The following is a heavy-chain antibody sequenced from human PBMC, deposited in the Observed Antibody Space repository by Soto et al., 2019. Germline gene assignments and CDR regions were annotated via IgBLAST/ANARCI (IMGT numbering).Heavy chain of an antibody. CDR2: INPNSGGT. D-gene: IGHD5-18*01. CDR3: ARSFAGGYSYGTGY. J-gene: IGHJ4*02. Sequence: GASVKVSCKXSGYTFTGYYMHWVRQAPGQGLEWMGWINPNSGGTNYAQKFQGRVTMTRDTSISTAYMELSRLRSDDTAVYYCARSFAGGYSYGTGYWGQGTLVTVSS. V-gene: IGHV1-2*02. CDR1: GYTFTGYY.